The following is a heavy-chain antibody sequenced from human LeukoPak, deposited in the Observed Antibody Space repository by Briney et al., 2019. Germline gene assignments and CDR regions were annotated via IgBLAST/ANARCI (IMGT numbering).Heavy chain of an antibody. CDR2: IYYSGST. CDR3: ARAPLYYYYYMDV. Sequence: SETLSLTCTVSGGSISSSSYYWGWIRQPPGKGLEWIGSIYYSGSTYYNPSLKSRVTISVDTSKNQFSLKLSSVTAADTAVYYCARAPLYYYYYMDVWGKGTTVTVSS. V-gene: IGHV4-39*07. J-gene: IGHJ6*03. CDR1: GGSISSSSYY.